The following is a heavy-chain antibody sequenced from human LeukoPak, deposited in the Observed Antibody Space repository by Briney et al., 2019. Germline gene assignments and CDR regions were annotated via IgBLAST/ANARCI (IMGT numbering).Heavy chain of an antibody. J-gene: IGHJ3*02. CDR3: ARAPRRSLRFLEWLLSHDAFDI. CDR1: GFTFSSYS. D-gene: IGHD3-3*01. Sequence: GGSLRLSCAASGFTFSSYSMNWVRQAPGKGQEWVSYISSSSSTIYYADSVKGRFTISRDNAKNSLYLQMNSLRDEDTAVYYCARAPRRSLRFLEWLLSHDAFDIWGQGTMVTVSS. V-gene: IGHV3-48*02. CDR2: ISSSSSTI.